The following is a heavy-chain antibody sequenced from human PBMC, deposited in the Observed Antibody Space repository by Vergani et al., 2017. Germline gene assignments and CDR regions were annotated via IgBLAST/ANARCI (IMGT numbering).Heavy chain of an antibody. CDR1: GFSFRNAW. V-gene: IGHV3-15*07. J-gene: IGHJ6*02. D-gene: IGHD2-21*01. Sequence: EVQLVESGGGIVKPGGSLRLSCVASGFSFRNAWMNWVRRTPGKGLEWVGRIKSTFDRVTTDYAAAVKGRFTISRDDSKNTLFLQMNGLKTEDIGVYYCTTDHRYGGDGSCYWLRDHHYYGMDVWGQGTTVTVSS. CDR3: TTDHRYGGDGSCYWLRDHHYYGMDV. CDR2: IKSTFDRVTT.